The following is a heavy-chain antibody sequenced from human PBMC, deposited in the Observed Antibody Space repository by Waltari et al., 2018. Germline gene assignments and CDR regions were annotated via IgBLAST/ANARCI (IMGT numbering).Heavy chain of an antibody. CDR1: GYSISSGYY. V-gene: IGHV4-38-2*02. CDR2: IYHSGST. J-gene: IGHJ5*02. D-gene: IGHD4-17*01. Sequence: QVQLQESGPGLVKPSETLSLTCTVPGYSISSGYYWGWIRQPPGKGLEWIGSIYHSGSTYYNPSLKSRVTISVDTSKNQFSLKLSSVTAADTAVYYCARDFYGDYVLYWFDPWGQGTLVTVSS. CDR3: ARDFYGDYVLYWFDP.